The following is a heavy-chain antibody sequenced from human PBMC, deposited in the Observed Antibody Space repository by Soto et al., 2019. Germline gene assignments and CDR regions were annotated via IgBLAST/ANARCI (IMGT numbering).Heavy chain of an antibody. D-gene: IGHD3-10*01. CDR2: IIPIFGTA. J-gene: IGHJ6*02. CDR1: GGTFSSYA. V-gene: IGHV1-69*01. Sequence: QVQLVQSGAEVKKPGSSVKVSCKASGGTFSSYAISWVRQAPGQGLEWMGGIIPIFGTANYAQKFQGRVTITADESTSTAYMDLSSLRSEDKAVYYCARDGEYYYYYGMDVWGQGTTVTVSS. CDR3: ARDGEYYYYYGMDV.